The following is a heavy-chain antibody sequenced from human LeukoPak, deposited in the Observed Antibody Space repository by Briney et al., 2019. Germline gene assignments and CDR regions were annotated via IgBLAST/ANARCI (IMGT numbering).Heavy chain of an antibody. D-gene: IGHD6-19*01. V-gene: IGHV5-10-1*01. J-gene: IGHJ4*02. CDR2: INPSNSYT. Sequence: HGESLKISCKGSGYIFTSYWISGVRQMPGKGLEWMGRINPSNSYTNYNPSFQGHVTFSVDKSIATAYLQWPTLKASDTAMYYCARGGWLDDYWGQGTLVTVSS. CDR1: GYIFTSYW. CDR3: ARGGWLDDY.